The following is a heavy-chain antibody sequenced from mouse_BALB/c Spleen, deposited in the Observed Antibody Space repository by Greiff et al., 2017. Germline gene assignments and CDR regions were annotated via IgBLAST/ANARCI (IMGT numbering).Heavy chain of an antibody. J-gene: IGHJ3*01. CDR1: GYTFTSYY. CDR3: TRFIAY. V-gene: IGHV1S81*02. Sequence: QVQLQQSGAELVKPGASVKLSCKASGYTFTSYYMYWVKQRPGQGLEWIGEIDPSNGGTNFNEKFKSKATLTVDKSSSTAYMQLSSLTSEDSAVYYCTRFIAYWGQGTLVTVSA. CDR2: IDPSNGGT.